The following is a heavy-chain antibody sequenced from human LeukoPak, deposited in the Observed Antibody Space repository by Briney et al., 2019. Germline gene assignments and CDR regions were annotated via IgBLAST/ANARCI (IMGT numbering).Heavy chain of an antibody. D-gene: IGHD3-22*01. CDR3: ARQYYYDSSGYWSFDP. CDR1: GVSISNYY. J-gene: IGHJ5*02. V-gene: IGHV4-59*08. Sequence: SETLSLTCAVSGVSISNYYYTWIRQPPGKGLEWIGYIFYSGSTNYNPSLNSRVTISVDTSKNQISLKLRSVTAADMAVYYCARQYYYDSSGYWSFDPWGQGTLVTVSS. CDR2: IFYSGST.